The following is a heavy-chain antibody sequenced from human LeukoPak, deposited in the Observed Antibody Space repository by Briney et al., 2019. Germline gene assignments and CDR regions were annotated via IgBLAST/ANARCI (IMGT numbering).Heavy chain of an antibody. Sequence: SSETLSLTCTVSGDSIIGYYWSWVRQPPGKGLEWIACIYDNGNTNYNPSLKSRVTISVDTSRNQLSLKLSSVTAADTAVYYCARENRGDYFDYWGQGTLVTVSS. J-gene: IGHJ4*02. CDR2: IYDNGNT. V-gene: IGHV4-59*01. CDR3: ARENRGDYFDY. CDR1: GDSIIGYY. D-gene: IGHD2/OR15-2a*01.